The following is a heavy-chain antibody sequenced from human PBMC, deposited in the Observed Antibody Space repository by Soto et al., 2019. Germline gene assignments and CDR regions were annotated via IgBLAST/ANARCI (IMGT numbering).Heavy chain of an antibody. D-gene: IGHD2-2*02. CDR2: IYYSGST. J-gene: IGHJ4*02. V-gene: IGHV4-31*03. Sequence: QVQLQESGPGLVKPSQTLSLTCTVSGGSISSGGYYWSWIRQHPGKDLEWIGYIYYSGSTYYNPSLKSRVTISVDTSKNQFSLKLSSVTAADTAVYYCAREQTYCSSTSCYTGTLDYWGQGTLVTVSS. CDR1: GGSISSGGYY. CDR3: AREQTYCSSTSCYTGTLDY.